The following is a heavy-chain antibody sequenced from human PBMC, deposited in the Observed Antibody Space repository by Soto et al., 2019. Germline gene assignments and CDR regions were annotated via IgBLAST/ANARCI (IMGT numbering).Heavy chain of an antibody. J-gene: IGHJ6*03. CDR1: GFTFGDYA. CDR2: IRSKAYGGTT. CDR3: TRDHADFWSGYSYYYYMDV. Sequence: GGSLRLSCTASGFTFGDYAMSWFRQAPGKGLEWVGFIRSKAYGGTTEYAASVKGRFTISRDDSKSIAYLQMNSLKTEDTAVYYCTRDHADFWSGYSYYYYMDVWGKGTTVTVSS. D-gene: IGHD3-3*01. V-gene: IGHV3-49*03.